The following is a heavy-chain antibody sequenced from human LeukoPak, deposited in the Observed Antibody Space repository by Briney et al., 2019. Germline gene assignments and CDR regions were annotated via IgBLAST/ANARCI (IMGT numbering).Heavy chain of an antibody. Sequence: GGSLRLSCAPSGFSFSSYWMTWVRQAPGKGLEWVGNIKQDGTEKYYVDSVKGRFSISRDNAKNSLFLQMNSLRAEDTAVYYCARGLSYCSNGVCPFDYWGQGTQVTVSS. V-gene: IGHV3-7*01. CDR3: ARGLSYCSNGVCPFDY. CDR2: IKQDGTEK. D-gene: IGHD2-8*01. CDR1: GFSFSSYW. J-gene: IGHJ4*02.